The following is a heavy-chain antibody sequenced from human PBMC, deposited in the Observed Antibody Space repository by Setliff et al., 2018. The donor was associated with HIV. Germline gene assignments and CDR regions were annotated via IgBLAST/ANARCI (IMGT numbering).Heavy chain of an antibody. CDR2: FDPEDGET. CDR1: GYTLTELS. D-gene: IGHD6-13*01. Sequence: VASVKVSCKISGYTLTELSIHWVRQAPGKGLEWMANFDPEDGETFYAQKFQGRVTMTEDTSTDTAYMELSSLRSEDTAIYYCVRDERRAAGGTTGYFDLWGQGTLVTVSS. V-gene: IGHV1-24*01. CDR3: VRDERRAAGGTTGYFDL. J-gene: IGHJ4*02.